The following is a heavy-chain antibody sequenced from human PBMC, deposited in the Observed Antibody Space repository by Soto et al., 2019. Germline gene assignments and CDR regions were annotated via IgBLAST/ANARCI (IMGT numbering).Heavy chain of an antibody. CDR1: GFSFSTYG. CDR3: ARVGDGYSFAY. CDR2: ISNDGSNK. Sequence: PGGSLRLSCAASGFSFSTYGMHWVRQAPGKGLEWVAFISNDGSNKYYADSVKGRFTISRDNSKNTLYLQMNSLRAEDAAVYYCARVGDGYSFAYWGQGTLVTVSS. V-gene: IGHV3-30*03. J-gene: IGHJ4*02. D-gene: IGHD4-4*01.